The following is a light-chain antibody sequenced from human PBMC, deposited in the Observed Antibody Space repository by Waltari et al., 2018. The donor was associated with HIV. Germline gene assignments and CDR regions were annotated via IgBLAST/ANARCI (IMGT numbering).Light chain of an antibody. Sequence: QSALTQPRSVSGSPGQSVTISCTGTSSDAGDSTYVSWYRQNPVKVPILMIYDVSKRPSGVPDRFSGSRSGNTASLTISGLQAEDEADYFCCSYAGNYSYVFGSGSRVTVL. V-gene: IGLV2-11*01. CDR1: SSDAGDSTY. J-gene: IGLJ1*01. CDR2: DVS. CDR3: CSYAGNYSYV.